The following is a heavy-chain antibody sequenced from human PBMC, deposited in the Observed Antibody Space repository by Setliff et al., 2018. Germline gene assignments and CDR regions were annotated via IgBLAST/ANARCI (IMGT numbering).Heavy chain of an antibody. D-gene: IGHD6-19*01. J-gene: IGHJ4*02. CDR1: GYNFATYW. CDR2: IYPSDSDT. CDR3: ARQPKVDSSGLKCLDY. Sequence: PGESLTLSCKASGYNFATYWIGWVRQMPGKGLEWMGIIYPSDSDTRHNPSFQGQVTISADKSINSAYLQWSSLKASDTAMYYCARQPKVDSSGLKCLDYWGQGTRVTVSS. V-gene: IGHV5-51*01.